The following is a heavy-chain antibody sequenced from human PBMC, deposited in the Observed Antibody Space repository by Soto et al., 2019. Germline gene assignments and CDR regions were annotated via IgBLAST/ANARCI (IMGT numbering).Heavy chain of an antibody. CDR2: IFSSDEK. D-gene: IGHD5-18*01. CDR1: GFSLNNARMG. CDR3: ARMGRSERGRGYRYARNYYYYDMDV. Sequence: SGPTLVNPTETLTLTCTVSGFSLNNARMGVSWIRQPPGKALEWLAHIFSSDEKSYSTSLRSRLTISKDTSKSQVVLTMTNMDPVDTATYYCARMGRSERGRGYRYARNYYYYDMDVWGQGTAVPVSS. J-gene: IGHJ6*02. V-gene: IGHV2-26*01.